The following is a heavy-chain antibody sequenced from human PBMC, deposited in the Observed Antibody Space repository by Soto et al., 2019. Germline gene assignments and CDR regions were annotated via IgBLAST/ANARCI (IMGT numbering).Heavy chain of an antibody. CDR1: GFTFSSYS. V-gene: IGHV3-21*01. CDR3: ARDRHRYCSGGSCPDDAFDI. J-gene: IGHJ3*02. D-gene: IGHD2-15*01. Sequence: PGVSLRLSCAASGFTFSSYSMNWVRQAPGKGLEWVSSISSSSSYIYYADSVKGRFTISRDNAKNSLYLQMNSLRAEDTAVYYCARDRHRYCSGGSCPDDAFDIWGQGTMVTVSS. CDR2: ISSSSSYI.